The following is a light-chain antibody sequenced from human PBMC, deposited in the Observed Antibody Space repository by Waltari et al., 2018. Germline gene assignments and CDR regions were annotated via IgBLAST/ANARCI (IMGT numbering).Light chain of an antibody. CDR3: QQYNNWLT. CDR1: QSVSDD. V-gene: IGKV3-15*01. CDR2: RAS. J-gene: IGKJ4*01. Sequence: EVVMTQSPAILSVSPGQRATLFCRASQSVSDDLAWYQHTSGQPPRLLINRASYRATGVPARFSGSGSGTEFTLTISSLQSEDFAVYYCQQYNNWLTVGGGTKVEV.